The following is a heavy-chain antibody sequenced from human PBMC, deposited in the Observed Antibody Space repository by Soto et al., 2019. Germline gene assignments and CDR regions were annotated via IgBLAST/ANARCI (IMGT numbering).Heavy chain of an antibody. CDR2: LSGSGDRT. Sequence: EEQLLESGGGLVQPGGSLRVSCAASGFTFSSYGMSWVRQAPGKGPEWVSTLSGSGDRTDYADSVRGRFTISRDNSKNKLYLQMNSLSTEDTAIYYCAKSNQIFGVLIDYYYYGMDVWGQGTTVTVSS. J-gene: IGHJ6*02. CDR1: GFTFSSYG. D-gene: IGHD3-3*01. V-gene: IGHV3-23*01. CDR3: AKSNQIFGVLIDYYYYGMDV.